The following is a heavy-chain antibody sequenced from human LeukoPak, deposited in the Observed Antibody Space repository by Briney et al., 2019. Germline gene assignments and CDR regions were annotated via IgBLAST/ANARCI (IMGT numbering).Heavy chain of an antibody. D-gene: IGHD3-22*01. CDR3: TRDYYDSSGYYYEYDY. Sequence: PGGSLRLSCTASGFTFGDYAMSWFRQAPGKGLEWVGFIRSKAYGGTTEYAASVKGRFTISRDDSKSIAYLQMNSLKTEDTAVYYCTRDYYDSSGYYYEYDYWGQGTLVTVSS. V-gene: IGHV3-49*03. CDR1: GFTFGDYA. CDR2: IRSKAYGGTT. J-gene: IGHJ4*02.